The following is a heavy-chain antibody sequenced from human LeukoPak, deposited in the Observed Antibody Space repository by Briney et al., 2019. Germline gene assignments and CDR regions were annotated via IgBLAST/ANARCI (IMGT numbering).Heavy chain of an antibody. CDR2: ISSSGSTI. CDR3: ARRYCSTTSCLLDY. D-gene: IGHD2-2*01. Sequence: GGSPRLSCAASGFTFSTYEMNWVRQAPGKGLEWVSHISSSGSTISYTDSVKGRFTISRDNAKNSLYLQMNSLRAEDTAVYYCARRYCSTTSCLLDYWGQGTLVTVSS. J-gene: IGHJ4*02. CDR1: GFTFSTYE. V-gene: IGHV3-48*03.